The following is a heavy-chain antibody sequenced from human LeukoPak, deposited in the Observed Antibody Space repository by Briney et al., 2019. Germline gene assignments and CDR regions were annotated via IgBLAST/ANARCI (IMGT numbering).Heavy chain of an antibody. CDR3: AREGDSGSRGGFDY. V-gene: IGHV1-2*06. CDR2: INPNSGGT. Sequence: ASVKVSCKASGYTFTGYYMHWVRRAPGQGLEWMGRINPNSGGTNYAQKFQGRVTMTRDTSISTAYMELSRLRSDDTAVYYCAREGDSGSRGGFDYWGQGTLVTVSS. D-gene: IGHD1-26*01. CDR1: GYTFTGYY. J-gene: IGHJ4*02.